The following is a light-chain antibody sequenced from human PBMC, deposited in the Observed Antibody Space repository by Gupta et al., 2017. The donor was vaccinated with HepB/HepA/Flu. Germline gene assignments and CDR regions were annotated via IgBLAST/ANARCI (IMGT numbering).Light chain of an antibody. J-gene: IGKJ4*01. CDR2: EAS. V-gene: IGKV3-11*01. Sequence: EVVLTQPPATLSLSPGESATLSCRASQSISSSLAWYQQKPGQAPRLLIYEASNRATGIAARFSGSGSGTDFTLTISSPEPEDFAVYYCQQRGNWPLTFGGGTKVEVK. CDR3: QQRGNWPLT. CDR1: QSISSS.